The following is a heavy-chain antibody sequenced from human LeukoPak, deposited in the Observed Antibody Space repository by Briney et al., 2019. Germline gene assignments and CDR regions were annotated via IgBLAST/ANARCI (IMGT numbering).Heavy chain of an antibody. V-gene: IGHV3-20*04. J-gene: IGHJ6*03. CDR3: ARDRIAADYYYYMDV. Sequence: GGSLRLSCAASGFTFDDYGMSWVRQAPGKGLEWVSGINWNGGSTGYADSVKGRFTISRDNAKNSLYLQMNSLRAEDTALYYCARDRIAADYYYYMDVWGKGTTVTVSS. D-gene: IGHD6-13*01. CDR2: INWNGGST. CDR1: GFTFDDYG.